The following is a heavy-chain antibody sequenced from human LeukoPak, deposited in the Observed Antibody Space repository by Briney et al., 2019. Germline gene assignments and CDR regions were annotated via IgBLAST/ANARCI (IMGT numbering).Heavy chain of an antibody. CDR2: FDPEDGET. CDR1: GYTLTELS. Sequence: GASVKVSCKVSGYTLTELSMHWVRQAPGKGLEWMGGFDPEDGETIYAQKFQGRVTMTEDTSTDTAYMELSSLRSEDTAVYYCATDLGGSYSFPFDYWGQGTLVTVSS. V-gene: IGHV1-24*01. CDR3: ATDLGGSYSFPFDY. J-gene: IGHJ4*02. D-gene: IGHD1-26*01.